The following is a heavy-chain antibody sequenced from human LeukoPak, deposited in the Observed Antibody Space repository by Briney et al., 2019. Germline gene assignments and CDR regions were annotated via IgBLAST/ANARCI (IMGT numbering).Heavy chain of an antibody. Sequence: GGSLRLSCAASGFTISSYAMSWVRQAPGKGLEWVSAISGSGGSTYYADSVKGRFTISRDNSKNTLYLQMNSLRAEDTAVYYCAKDLGFLEWLPMSGGQGTLVTVSS. CDR2: ISGSGGST. V-gene: IGHV3-23*01. CDR1: GFTISSYA. CDR3: AKDLGFLEWLPMS. D-gene: IGHD3-3*02. J-gene: IGHJ4*02.